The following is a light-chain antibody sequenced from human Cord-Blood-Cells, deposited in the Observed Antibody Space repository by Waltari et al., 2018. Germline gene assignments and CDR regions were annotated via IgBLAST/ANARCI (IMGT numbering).Light chain of an antibody. Sequence: SLAVSLGERATINCKSSQSVLYSSNNKNYLAWYQQKPGQPPKLLIYWASTQESGVPDRFSGSGSGTDFTLTISSLQAEDVAVYYCQQYYSTPYTFGQGTKLEIK. J-gene: IGKJ2*01. CDR3: QQYYSTPYT. CDR2: WAS. CDR1: QSVLYSSNNKNY. V-gene: IGKV4-1*01.